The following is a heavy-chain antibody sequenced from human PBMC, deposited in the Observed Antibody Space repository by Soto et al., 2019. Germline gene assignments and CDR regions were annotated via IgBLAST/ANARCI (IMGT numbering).Heavy chain of an antibody. Sequence: GESLKISCKGSGYSFTSYWIGWVRQMPGKGLEWMGIIYPGDSDTRYSPSFQGQVTISADKSISTAYLQWSSLKASDTAMYYCSFWHSGCYAEYFQHCTQGTLVIGSA. D-gene: IGHD6-19*01. CDR2: IYPGDSDT. CDR1: GYSFTSYW. J-gene: IGHJ1*01. V-gene: IGHV5-51*01. CDR3: SFWHSGCYAEYFQH.